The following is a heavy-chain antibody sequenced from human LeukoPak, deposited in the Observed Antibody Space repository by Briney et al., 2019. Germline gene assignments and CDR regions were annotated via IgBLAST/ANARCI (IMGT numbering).Heavy chain of an antibody. CDR1: GGSISSYY. CDR2: IYYSGST. Sequence: SETLSLTCTVSGGSISSYYWSWIRQPPGEGLEWIGYIYYSGSTNYNPSLKSRVTISVDTSKNQFSLKLSSVTAADTAVYYCARPRIAARPGCAFDIWAKGQWSPSLQ. CDR3: ARPRIAARPGCAFDI. D-gene: IGHD6-6*01. J-gene: IGHJ3*02. V-gene: IGHV4-59*08.